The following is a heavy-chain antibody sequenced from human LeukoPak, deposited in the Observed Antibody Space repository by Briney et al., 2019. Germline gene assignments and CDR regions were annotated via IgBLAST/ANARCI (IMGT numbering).Heavy chain of an antibody. Sequence: SQTLSLTCTVSGGSISSGSYYWSWLRQPAGKGLEWIGRIYPSGSTNYNPSLKSRVTISVDTSKNQFSLKLSSVTAADTAVYYCARPMVRGVIMKGYMDVWGKGTTVTISS. CDR2: IYPSGST. CDR1: GGSISSGSYY. V-gene: IGHV4-61*02. CDR3: ARPMVRGVIMKGYMDV. J-gene: IGHJ6*03. D-gene: IGHD3-10*01.